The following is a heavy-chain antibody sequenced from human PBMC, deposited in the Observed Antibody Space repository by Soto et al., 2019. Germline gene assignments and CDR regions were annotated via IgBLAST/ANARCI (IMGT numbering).Heavy chain of an antibody. CDR3: ARVTARHYYDSSGYLDY. J-gene: IGHJ4*02. Sequence: QVQLQESGPGLVKPSQTLSLTCTVSGGSISSGGYYWSWIRQHPGKGLEWIGYIYYSGSTYYNLSLKSRVTISVDTSKNQFSLKLSSVTAADTAVYYCARVTARHYYDSSGYLDYWGQGTLVTVSS. CDR2: IYYSGST. CDR1: GGSISSGGYY. V-gene: IGHV4-31*03. D-gene: IGHD3-22*01.